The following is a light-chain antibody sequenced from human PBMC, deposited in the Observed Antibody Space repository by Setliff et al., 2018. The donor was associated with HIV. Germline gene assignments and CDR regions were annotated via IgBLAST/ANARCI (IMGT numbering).Light chain of an antibody. Sequence: QSALTQPPSASGSPGQSVTISCTGTSSDVGGYNYVSWYQQHPGKAPKLIIFDVNKRPSGVPDRFSGSKSGNTASLAVSGLQAEDEADYYCFSYVTTNTYVFGTGTKVTVL. CDR2: DVN. V-gene: IGLV2-8*01. CDR1: SSDVGGYNY. CDR3: FSYVTTNTYV. J-gene: IGLJ1*01.